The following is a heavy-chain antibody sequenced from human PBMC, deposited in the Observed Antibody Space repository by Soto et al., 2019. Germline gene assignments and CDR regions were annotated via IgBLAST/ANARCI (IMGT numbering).Heavy chain of an antibody. V-gene: IGHV1-69*06. Sequence: QVQLVQSGAEVKRPGSSVKVSCKASGGTFNSYAVSWVRQAPGQGLEWIGGIIPMFGTTKYAQKFQGRVTITADKSTSTAYMKLSSLKSEDMAIFYCARARSNSAFNYALYVWGQGTAVIVSS. CDR3: ARARSNSAFNYALYV. CDR2: IIPMFGTT. CDR1: GGTFNSYA. D-gene: IGHD1-26*01. J-gene: IGHJ6*02.